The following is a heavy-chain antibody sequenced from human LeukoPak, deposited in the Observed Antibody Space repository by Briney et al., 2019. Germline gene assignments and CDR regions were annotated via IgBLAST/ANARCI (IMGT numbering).Heavy chain of an antibody. Sequence: GGSLRLSCAASGFTFSSYAMSWVRQAPGKGLEWDSAICCSGGSPYFAASVKGRFTISRDNSKTTLYLQMNSLRAEDTAVYYCAKERESSGWYEGGFDYWGQGTLVTVSS. D-gene: IGHD6-19*01. CDR2: ICCSGGSP. J-gene: IGHJ4*02. CDR1: GFTFSSYA. CDR3: AKERESSGWYEGGFDY. V-gene: IGHV3-23*01.